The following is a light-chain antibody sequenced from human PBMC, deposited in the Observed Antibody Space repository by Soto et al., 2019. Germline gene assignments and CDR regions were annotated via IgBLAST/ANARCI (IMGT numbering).Light chain of an antibody. V-gene: IGKV1-5*01. Sequence: DIQMTQSPSTLSASVGDRVTITCRASQSFSSWLAWYQQQPGKAPKLLIYGASTRASGVPARFSGSGSGTEFTLTISSLQSEDFALYYCQHYNDWPPAFTFGPGTKVDL. CDR3: QHYNDWPPAFT. J-gene: IGKJ3*01. CDR1: QSFSSW. CDR2: GAS.